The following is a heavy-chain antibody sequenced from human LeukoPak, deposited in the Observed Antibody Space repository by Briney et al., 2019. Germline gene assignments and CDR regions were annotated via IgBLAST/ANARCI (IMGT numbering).Heavy chain of an antibody. D-gene: IGHD6-19*01. CDR3: ARGPYSSGWYEFYGFDP. CDR1: GYTFTSYY. V-gene: IGHV1-46*01. CDR2: INPSGGST. J-gene: IGHJ5*02. Sequence: ASVKVSCKASGYTFTSYYMHWVRQAPGQGLEWMGIINPSGGSTSYAQKFQGRVTMTRDTSTSTVYMELSSLRSEDTAVYYCARGPYSSGWYEFYGFDPWGQGTLVTVSS.